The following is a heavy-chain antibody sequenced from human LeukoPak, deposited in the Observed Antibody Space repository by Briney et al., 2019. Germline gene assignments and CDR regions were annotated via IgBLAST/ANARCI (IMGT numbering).Heavy chain of an antibody. J-gene: IGHJ6*03. Sequence: SVKVSCRASGGTFSSYAISWVRQAPGQGLEWMGGIIPIFGTANYAQKFQGRVTITTDESTSTAYMELSSLRSEDTAVYHCARLGMPTVTRSYYSYMDVCGKGTTVTVSS. D-gene: IGHD4-11*01. CDR3: ARLGMPTVTRSYYSYMDV. V-gene: IGHV1-69*05. CDR2: IIPIFGTA. CDR1: GGTFSSYA.